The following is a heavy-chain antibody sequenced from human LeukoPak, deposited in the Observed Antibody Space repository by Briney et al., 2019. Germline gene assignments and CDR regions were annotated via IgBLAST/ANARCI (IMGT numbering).Heavy chain of an antibody. CDR2: IFPGDSDT. CDR3: ARGSSPEYQLPPFDY. J-gene: IGHJ4*02. CDR1: GYSFTSYW. D-gene: IGHD2-2*01. Sequence: GESLKISCKGSGYSFTSYWIGWVRQMPGKGLEWMGIIFPGDSDTTYSPSFQGQVTISADKSISTAYLQWSSLKASDTAMYYCARGSSPEYQLPPFDYWGQGTLVTVSS. V-gene: IGHV5-51*01.